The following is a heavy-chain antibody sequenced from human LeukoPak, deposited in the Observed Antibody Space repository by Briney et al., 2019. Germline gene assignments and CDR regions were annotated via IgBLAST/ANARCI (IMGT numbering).Heavy chain of an antibody. Sequence: GGSLRLSCTVSGFTVSSNSMSWVRQAPGKGLEWVSFIYSDNTHYSDSVRGRFTISRDNSKNTLYLQMNSLRAEDTAVYYCARDYNNEYYFDYWGQGTLVTVSS. CDR1: GFTVSSNS. CDR3: ARDYNNEYYFDY. D-gene: IGHD3-10*01. V-gene: IGHV3-53*01. CDR2: IYSDNT. J-gene: IGHJ4*02.